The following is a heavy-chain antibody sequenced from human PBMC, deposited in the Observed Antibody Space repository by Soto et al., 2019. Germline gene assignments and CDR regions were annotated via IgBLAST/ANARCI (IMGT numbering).Heavy chain of an antibody. Sequence: PGGSLRLSCAASGFTFSSYAMHWVRQAPGKGLEWVAVITHDGSEKFYVDSVKGRFTVSRDNAKNSLYVHMNSLRAEDTAVYYCARDTLSAFDVWGQGTMVTVSS. CDR3: ARDTLSAFDV. CDR1: GFTFSSYA. J-gene: IGHJ3*01. CDR2: ITHDGSEK. D-gene: IGHD3-16*01. V-gene: IGHV3-30*04.